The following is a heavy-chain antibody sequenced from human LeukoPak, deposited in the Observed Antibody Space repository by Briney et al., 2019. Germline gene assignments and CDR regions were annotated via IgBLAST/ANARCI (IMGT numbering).Heavy chain of an antibody. CDR1: GYSMSRGYF. V-gene: IGHV4-38-2*01. CDR2: IFHNGRT. D-gene: IGHD3-9*01. Sequence: SETVSLTCGVSGYSMSRGYFWGWIRQPPGKRPEWIARIFHNGRTYYSPSLKSRVTIALDTSKSQFSLKLASVTAADTAVYCCAADVLRYFDWPYGFHVWGQGTTVTVSS. J-gene: IGHJ3*01. CDR3: AADVLRYFDWPYGFHV.